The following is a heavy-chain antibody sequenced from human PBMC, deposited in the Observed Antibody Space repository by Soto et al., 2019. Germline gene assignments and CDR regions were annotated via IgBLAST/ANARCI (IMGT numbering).Heavy chain of an antibody. V-gene: IGHV3-72*01. CDR2: IRNKANSYTT. CDR1: GFTFSDHY. J-gene: IGHJ4*02. CDR3: ARSRTYYPYPY. Sequence: EVQLVESGGGLVQPGGSLRLSCAASGFTFSDHYMDWVRQAPGKGLEWVARIRNKANSYTTEYAAASVAGRFTISRDDSKNSLYLQMDSLKTGDTAVYYCARSRTYYPYPYWGQGTLVTVSS. D-gene: IGHD3-10*01.